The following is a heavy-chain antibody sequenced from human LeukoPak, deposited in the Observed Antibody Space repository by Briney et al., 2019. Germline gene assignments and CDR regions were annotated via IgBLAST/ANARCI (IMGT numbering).Heavy chain of an antibody. CDR3: ASSGSYRFDY. CDR2: IYYSGST. Sequence: NSSETLSLTCTVSGGSISSSSDYWGWIRQPPGKGLEWIGSIYYSGSTYNNPSLKSRVTISVDTSKNQFSLKLSSVTAADTAVYYCASSGSYRFDYWGQGTLVTVSS. J-gene: IGHJ4*02. CDR1: GGSISSSSDY. D-gene: IGHD1-26*01. V-gene: IGHV4-39*01.